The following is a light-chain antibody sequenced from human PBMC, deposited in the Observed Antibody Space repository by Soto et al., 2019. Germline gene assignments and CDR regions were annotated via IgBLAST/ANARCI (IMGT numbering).Light chain of an antibody. V-gene: IGLV2-14*03. CDR2: DVS. CDR1: SSDVGSYNY. Sequence: QSVLTQPASVSGSPGQSITISCTGTSSDVGSYNYVSWYQHHPGKVPQLMIYDVSNRPSGVSNRFSGSKSGNTASLTISGLQAEDEADYYCSSYTSSNPYVFGTGTKVTVL. CDR3: SSYTSSNPYV. J-gene: IGLJ1*01.